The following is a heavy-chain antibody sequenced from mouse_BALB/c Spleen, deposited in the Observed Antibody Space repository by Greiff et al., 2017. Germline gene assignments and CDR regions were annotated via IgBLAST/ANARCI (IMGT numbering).Heavy chain of an antibody. CDR1: GFTFSDYY. J-gene: IGHJ1*01. CDR3: ARGRGSSWYFDV. Sequence: EVQVVESGGGLVKPGGSLKLSCAASGFTFSDYYMYWVRQTPEKRLEWVATISDGGSYTYYPDSVKGRFTISRDNAKNNLYLQMSSLKSEDTAMYYCARGRGSSWYFDVWGAGTTVTVSS. CDR2: ISDGGSYT. D-gene: IGHD1-1*01. V-gene: IGHV5-4*02.